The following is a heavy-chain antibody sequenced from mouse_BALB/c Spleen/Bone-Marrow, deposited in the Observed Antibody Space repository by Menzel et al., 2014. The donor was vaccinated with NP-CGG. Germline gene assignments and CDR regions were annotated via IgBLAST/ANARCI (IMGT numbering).Heavy chain of an antibody. CDR1: GFTFSNCW. J-gene: IGHJ3*01. Sequence: EVKVVESGGGLVQPGGSMKLSCVASGFTFSNCWMNWVRQSPEKGLEWVAEIRLKSNNYETHYAESVKGRFTISRDDSKSSVYLQMDSLRAEDTGIYYCTDYSWFAYWGQGTLVTVSA. D-gene: IGHD1-1*01. V-gene: IGHV6-6*02. CDR2: IRLKSNNYET. CDR3: TDYSWFAY.